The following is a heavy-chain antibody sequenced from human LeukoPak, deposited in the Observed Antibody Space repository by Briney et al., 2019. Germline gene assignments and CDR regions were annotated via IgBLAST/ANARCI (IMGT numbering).Heavy chain of an antibody. Sequence: GRSLRLSCAASGFTFSSYGMHWVRQAPGKGLEWVAVISYDGSNKYYADSVKGRLTISRDNSKNTLYLQMNSLRAEDTAVYYCAKGAGTYYYDSSGYYYVYWGQGTLVTVSS. CDR3: AKGAGTYYYDSSGYYYVY. V-gene: IGHV3-30*18. D-gene: IGHD3-22*01. CDR2: ISYDGSNK. CDR1: GFTFSSYG. J-gene: IGHJ4*02.